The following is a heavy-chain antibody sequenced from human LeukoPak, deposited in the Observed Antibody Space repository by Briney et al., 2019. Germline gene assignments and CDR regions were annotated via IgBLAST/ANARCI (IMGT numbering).Heavy chain of an antibody. J-gene: IGHJ4*02. CDR2: INHSVST. CDR1: DDSLTTYC. V-gene: IGHV4-34*01. Sequence: SETLSLTCSVSDDSLTTYCWTWIRQPPGKGLEWVGEINHSVSTNYHPSFKTRVTISVKTSTNQFSLNLSSVTAADTAVYYCARRSSWYGKYYFDYWGEGTLVTVSS. D-gene: IGHD6-13*01. CDR3: ARRSSWYGKYYFDY.